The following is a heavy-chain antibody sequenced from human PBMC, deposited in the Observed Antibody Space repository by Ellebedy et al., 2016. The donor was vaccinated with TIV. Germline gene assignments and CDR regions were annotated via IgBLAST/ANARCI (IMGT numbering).Heavy chain of an antibody. J-gene: IGHJ3*02. CDR3: ARTVAGPYETVEI. V-gene: IGHV1-46*01. CDR1: GYSFTDYY. D-gene: IGHD6-19*01. CDR2: LNPSGGNT. Sequence: AASVKVSCKASGYSFTDYYMNWARQAPGQGLEWMGILNPSGGNTIYAEKVQGRVTMTRDTSTTTIYMELSRLTSEDTAVYYCARTVAGPYETVEIWGQGTMVTVSS.